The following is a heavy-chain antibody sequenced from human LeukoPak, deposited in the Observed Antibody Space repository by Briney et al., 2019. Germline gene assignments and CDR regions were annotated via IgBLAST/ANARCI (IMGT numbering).Heavy chain of an antibody. CDR1: GFTFSNYA. D-gene: IGHD6-25*01. CDR2: ISGGGGPT. J-gene: IGHJ4*02. Sequence: GGSLRPSCAAPGFTFSNYAMSWVRQAPGKGLEWVSAISGGGGPTYYADSVKGRFTISRDNSKNTLYLQMNSLRAEDAAVYFCAKNSGYSWQYFFDYWGQGTLVTVSS. CDR3: AKNSGYSWQYFFDY. V-gene: IGHV3-23*01.